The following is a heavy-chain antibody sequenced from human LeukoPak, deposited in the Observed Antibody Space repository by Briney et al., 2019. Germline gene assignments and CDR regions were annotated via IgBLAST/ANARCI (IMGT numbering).Heavy chain of an antibody. CDR2: INPDGGST. D-gene: IGHD6-13*01. CDR3: TRGQQLVGD. CDR1: GFTFSSYW. J-gene: IGHJ4*02. Sequence: GGSLRLSCAASGFTFSSYWMHWFRHAPGKGLVWVSRINPDGGSTAYADSVKGRFTISRDNAKNTPYLQMNSLRVEDTAVYYCTRGQQLVGDWGQGTLVTVSS. V-gene: IGHV3-74*01.